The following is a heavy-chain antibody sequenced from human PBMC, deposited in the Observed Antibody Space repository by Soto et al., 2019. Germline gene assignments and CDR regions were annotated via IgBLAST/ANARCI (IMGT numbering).Heavy chain of an antibody. CDR3: ARAYCSPTSCYHHGGPQYIEYYGMDV. D-gene: IGHD2-2*01. Sequence: PGGSLRLSCTASGFTFSGYAFHWVRQAPGKGLEGVALISFHGREISYADSVKGRFTVSRDNSENTVSLQMDYLTTQDTAVYSCARAYCSPTSCYHHGGPQYIEYYGMDVWGQGTTVTVSS. V-gene: IGHV3-30*04. J-gene: IGHJ6*02. CDR2: ISFHGREI. CDR1: GFTFSGYA.